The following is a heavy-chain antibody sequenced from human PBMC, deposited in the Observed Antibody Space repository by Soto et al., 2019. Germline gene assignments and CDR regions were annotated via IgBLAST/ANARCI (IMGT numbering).Heavy chain of an antibody. CDR1: GGTFSSYA. J-gene: IGHJ6*02. Sequence: QVQLVQSGAEVKKPGSSVKVSCKASGGTFSSYAISWVRQAPGQGLEWMGGIIPIFGTANYAQKFQGRVTITTDESTSSAYRELSSLRSEDTALYDCARVLGPQSDIGGVPAAKRSSCYCYGMDLWGQGTTVTVSS. CDR2: IIPIFGTA. V-gene: IGHV1-69*01. CDR3: ARVLGPQSDIGGVPAAKRSSCYCYGMDL. D-gene: IGHD2-2*01.